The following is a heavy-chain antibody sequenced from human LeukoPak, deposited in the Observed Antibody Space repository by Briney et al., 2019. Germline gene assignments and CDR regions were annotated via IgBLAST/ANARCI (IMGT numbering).Heavy chain of an antibody. J-gene: IGHJ4*02. CDR3: ARYFCSSTTCYHFDY. CDR1: GGSFSGYY. Sequence: SETLSLTCAVYGGSFSGYYWSWIRQPPGKGLEWIGEINHSGSTNYNPSLKSRVTISVDTSKNQFSLKLSSVTAADTAVYHCARYFCSSTTCYHFDYWGQGTLVTVSS. CDR2: INHSGST. V-gene: IGHV4-34*01. D-gene: IGHD2-2*01.